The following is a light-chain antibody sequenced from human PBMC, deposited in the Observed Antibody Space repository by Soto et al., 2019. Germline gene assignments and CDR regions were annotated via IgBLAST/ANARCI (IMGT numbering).Light chain of an antibody. CDR2: GNS. CDR3: QSYDSSLSGWV. CDR1: SSNIGAGYD. Sequence: QSVLTQPPSVSGAPGQRVTISCTGSSSNIGAGYDVHWYQQLPGTAPKLLIYGNSNRPSGVPDRFSGSKSGTSASLAITGLQAEDEVDYYCQSYDSSLSGWVFGGGPRSPS. V-gene: IGLV1-40*01. J-gene: IGLJ3*02.